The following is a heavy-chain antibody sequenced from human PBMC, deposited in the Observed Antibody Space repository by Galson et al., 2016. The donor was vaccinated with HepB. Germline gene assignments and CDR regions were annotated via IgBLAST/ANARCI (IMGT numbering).Heavy chain of an antibody. V-gene: IGHV4-39*02. CDR3: ARLGLQGRMLAD. J-gene: IGHJ4*02. CDR2: IYFSGST. Sequence: ETLSLTCTVSGGSISSSFYYWGWIRQPPGKGLQWIGSIYFSGSTFYNPSLKSRVTLSIDTSKDHFSLRLSSVTAADTAVYYCARLGLQGRMLADWGQGTLVTVSS. CDR1: GGSISSSFYY. D-gene: IGHD3-16*01.